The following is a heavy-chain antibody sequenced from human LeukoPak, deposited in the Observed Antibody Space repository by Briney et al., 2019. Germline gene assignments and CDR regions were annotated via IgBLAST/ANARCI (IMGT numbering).Heavy chain of an antibody. D-gene: IGHD6-13*01. CDR1: GFEFNRYG. Sequence: GGSLRLSCAASGFEFNRYGMHWVRQAPGRGLDWVAYVWYDASDQSYADSVNGRFIISRDNSKNTLYLQMNRLRPEDTAVYYCTRMGGSRSSWLEAPSLYGMDVWGQGTTVTVSS. CDR3: TRMGGSRSSWLEAPSLYGMDV. V-gene: IGHV3-30*02. CDR2: VWYDASDQ. J-gene: IGHJ6*02.